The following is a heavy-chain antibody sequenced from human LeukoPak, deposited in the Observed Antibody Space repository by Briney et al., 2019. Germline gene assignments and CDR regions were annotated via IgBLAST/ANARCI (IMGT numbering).Heavy chain of an antibody. D-gene: IGHD6-13*01. CDR3: VKDTALRSSWSLGGAFDY. CDR2: ISASGGST. CDR1: GFSFSNYA. J-gene: IGHJ4*02. V-gene: IGHV3-23*01. Sequence: GSLRLSCAASGFSFSNYAMTWVRQAPGKGLEWVSGISASGGSTYYAHSVKGRFTISRANSKNTLYLQMSRRRAEDTALYYCVKDTALRSSWSLGGAFDYWGQGTLVTVSS.